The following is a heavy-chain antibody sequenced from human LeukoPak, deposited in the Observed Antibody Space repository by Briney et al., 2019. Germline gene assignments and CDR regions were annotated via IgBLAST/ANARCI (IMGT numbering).Heavy chain of an antibody. CDR2: IYYSGST. Sequence: PSETLSLTCTVSGGSISSSSYYWGWIRQPPGKGLEWIGSIYYSGSTYYNPSLKSRVTISVDTSKNQFSLRLSSVTAADTAVYYCARHVVGATEYYFDYWGQETLVTVSS. J-gene: IGHJ4*02. CDR3: ARHVVGATEYYFDY. D-gene: IGHD1-26*01. V-gene: IGHV4-39*01. CDR1: GGSISSSSYY.